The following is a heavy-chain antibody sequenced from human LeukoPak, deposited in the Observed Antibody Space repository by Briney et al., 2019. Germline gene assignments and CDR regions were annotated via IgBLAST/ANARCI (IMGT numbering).Heavy chain of an antibody. D-gene: IGHD3-10*02. J-gene: IGHJ6*04. CDR2: ISSSSSTI. Sequence: QSGGSLRLSCAASGSTFSSYSMNWVRQAPGKGLEWVSYISSSSSTIYYADSVKGRFTISRDNAKNSLYLQMNSLRAEDTAVYYCAELGITMIGGVWGKGTTVTISS. CDR3: AELGITMIGGV. CDR1: GSTFSSYS. V-gene: IGHV3-48*04.